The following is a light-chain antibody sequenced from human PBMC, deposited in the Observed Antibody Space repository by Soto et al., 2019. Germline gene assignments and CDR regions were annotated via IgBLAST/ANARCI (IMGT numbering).Light chain of an antibody. V-gene: IGLV2-14*01. CDR3: SSYTSNRTLL. CDR1: SSDVGGYDY. J-gene: IGLJ2*01. Sequence: QSALTQPASVSGSPGQSITISCTGTSSDVGGYDYVSWYQQHPGKAPKLMIYEVSNRPSGVSNRFSGSKSGNTASLIISGLQAEDEADYYCSSYTSNRTLLFGGGTKVTVL. CDR2: EVS.